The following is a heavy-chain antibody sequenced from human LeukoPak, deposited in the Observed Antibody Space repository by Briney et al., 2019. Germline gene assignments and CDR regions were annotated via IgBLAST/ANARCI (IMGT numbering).Heavy chain of an antibody. CDR3: VKESRSAGSLQ. V-gene: IGHV3-64D*06. CDR1: GFTLSFYA. CDR2: ISSNGDST. D-gene: IGHD3-10*01. Sequence: PGGSLRLSCSRSGFTLSFYAMQWVRLAPGAGLEYVSTISSNGDSTQYADSVKGRFSISRDNSKNTLYLQMSSLRAEDTAVYHCVKESRSAGSLQWGEGTLVTVSA. J-gene: IGHJ4*02.